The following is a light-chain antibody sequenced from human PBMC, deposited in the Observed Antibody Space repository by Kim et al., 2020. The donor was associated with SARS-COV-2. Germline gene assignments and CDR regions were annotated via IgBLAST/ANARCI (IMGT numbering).Light chain of an antibody. CDR1: QSISKC. Sequence: SVWNRCTNFSRAMQSISKCWPWYHQKPGKAPNLLIYDASYLESGVPSRFSRSGSGSEFTLTISNLHPHDFATYYCQQHNSFSRYTFGQGTKLEI. CDR3: QQHNSFSRYT. J-gene: IGKJ2*01. V-gene: IGKV1-5*02. CDR2: DAS.